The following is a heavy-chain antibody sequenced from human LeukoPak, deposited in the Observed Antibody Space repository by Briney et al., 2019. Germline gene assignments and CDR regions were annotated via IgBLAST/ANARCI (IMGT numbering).Heavy chain of an antibody. CDR2: IIPILGIA. D-gene: IGHD5-18*01. V-gene: IGHV1-69*04. CDR1: GGTFSSYA. Sequence: SVKVSCKASGGTFSSYAISWVRQAPGQGLEWMGRIIPILGIANYAQKFQGRVTITADKSTSTAYKELSSLRSEDTAVYYCAREGGGYSYGYLYWGQGTLVTVSS. CDR3: AREGGGYSYGYLY. J-gene: IGHJ4*02.